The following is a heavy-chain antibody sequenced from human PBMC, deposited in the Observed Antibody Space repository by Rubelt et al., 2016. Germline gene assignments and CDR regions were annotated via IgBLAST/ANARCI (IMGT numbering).Heavy chain of an antibody. V-gene: IGHV7-4-1*02. Sequence: QVQLVQSGSELKKPGASVKVSCKASGYTFTSYAMNWVRQAPGQGLEWMGWINTNTGNPTYAQGLTVRVVCSLDTSVSTAYLQISSLKAEDTAVYYCARVIAAAGRDGNYFDYWGQGTLVTVSS. D-gene: IGHD6-13*01. CDR3: ARVIAAAGRDGNYFDY. J-gene: IGHJ4*02. CDR1: GYTFTSYA. CDR2: INTNTGNP.